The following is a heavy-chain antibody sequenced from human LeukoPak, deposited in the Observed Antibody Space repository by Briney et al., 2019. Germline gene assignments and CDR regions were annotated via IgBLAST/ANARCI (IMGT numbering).Heavy chain of an antibody. CDR3: ARSYSSGHAEYFQH. J-gene: IGHJ1*01. D-gene: IGHD6-19*01. CDR2: IYYSGST. V-gene: IGHV4-39*07. Sequence: SETLSLTCTVSGGSISSSSYYWGWIRQPPGKGLEWIGSIYYSGSTYYNPSLKSRVTISVDTSKNQFSLKLSSVTAADTAVYYCARSYSSGHAEYFQHWGQGTLVTVSS. CDR1: GGSISSSSYY.